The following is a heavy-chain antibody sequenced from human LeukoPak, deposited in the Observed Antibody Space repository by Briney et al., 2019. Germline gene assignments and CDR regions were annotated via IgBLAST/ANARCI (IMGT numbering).Heavy chain of an antibody. V-gene: IGHV3-7*03. CDR1: GFTFSSYW. Sequence: RPGGSLRLSCAASGFTFSSYWMSWVRQAPGKGLEWVANIKQDGSEKYYVDSVKGRFTISRDNAKNSLYLQMNSLRAGDTAVYYCARGLLWFGESPRPYFDYWDQGTLVTVSS. CDR2: IKQDGSEK. J-gene: IGHJ4*02. D-gene: IGHD3-10*01. CDR3: ARGLLWFGESPRPYFDY.